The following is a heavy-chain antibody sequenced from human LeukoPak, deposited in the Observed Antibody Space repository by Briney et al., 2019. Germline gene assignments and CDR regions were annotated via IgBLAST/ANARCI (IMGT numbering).Heavy chain of an antibody. CDR3: ARDIRELLWFGGDAFDI. J-gene: IGHJ3*02. CDR1: GFTFSSYW. V-gene: IGHV3-7*01. Sequence: GGSLRLSCAASGFTFSSYWMSWVRQAPGKGLEWVANIKQDGSEKYYVDSVKGRFTISRDNAKNSLYLQMNSLRAEDTAVYYCARDIRELLWFGGDAFDIWGQGTMVTVSS. CDR2: IKQDGSEK. D-gene: IGHD3-10*01.